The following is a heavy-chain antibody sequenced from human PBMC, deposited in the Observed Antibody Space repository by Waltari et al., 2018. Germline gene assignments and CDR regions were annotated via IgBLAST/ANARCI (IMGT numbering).Heavy chain of an antibody. V-gene: IGHV3-23*01. Sequence: EGQLLESGGDLAQPGWSLRLSCAVSGFTFSTYAMTWFRQAPGKGLEWVSGISASGDSTYYADSVKGRFTISRDNSKNTLYLRLDTLRADDTALYYCAKASGDWQRYWYFDLWGRGTLVTVSS. CDR2: ISASGDST. D-gene: IGHD2-21*02. CDR1: GFTFSTYA. CDR3: AKASGDWQRYWYFDL. J-gene: IGHJ2*01.